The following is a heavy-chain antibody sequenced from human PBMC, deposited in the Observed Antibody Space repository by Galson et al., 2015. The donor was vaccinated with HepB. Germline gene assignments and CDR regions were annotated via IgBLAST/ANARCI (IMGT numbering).Heavy chain of an antibody. Sequence: SLRLSCAASGFTFSSYSMNWVRQAPGKGLKWVSSISSSSSYIYYADSVKGRFTISRDNAKNSLYLQMNSLRAEDTAVYYCAREDKGRKPFDYWGQGTLVTVSS. CDR1: GFTFSSYS. CDR2: ISSSSSYI. J-gene: IGHJ4*02. CDR3: AREDKGRKPFDY. V-gene: IGHV3-21*01.